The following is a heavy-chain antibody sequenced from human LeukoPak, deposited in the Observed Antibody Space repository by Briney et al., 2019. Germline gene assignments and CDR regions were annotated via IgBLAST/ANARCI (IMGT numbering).Heavy chain of an antibody. V-gene: IGHV3-21*01. D-gene: IGHD3-10*01. CDR3: ARGLYYYGSGSYFDY. CDR2: ISSSSSYI. Sequence: PGGSLRLSCAASGFTFSSYSMNWVRQAPGKGLEWVSSISSSSSYIYYADSVKGRFTISRDNAKNSLYLQMNSLRAEDTAVYYCARGLYYYGSGSYFDYWGQGTLVTVSS. CDR1: GFTFSSYS. J-gene: IGHJ4*02.